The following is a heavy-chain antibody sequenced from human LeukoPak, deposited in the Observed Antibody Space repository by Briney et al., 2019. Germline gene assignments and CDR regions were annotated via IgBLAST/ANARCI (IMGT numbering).Heavy chain of an antibody. V-gene: IGHV3-23*01. CDR2: FSGGGGSP. CDR3: AIGKVVPATIYDY. Sequence: GGSLRLSCAASGFTFSSYAMSWVRQAPGKGLEWVSGFSGGGGSPDYADSVKGRFTISRDNSKNTLYLQMNSLRAEDTAIYYCAIGKVVPATIYDYWGQGTLVTVSS. D-gene: IGHD2-2*02. J-gene: IGHJ4*02. CDR1: GFTFSSYA.